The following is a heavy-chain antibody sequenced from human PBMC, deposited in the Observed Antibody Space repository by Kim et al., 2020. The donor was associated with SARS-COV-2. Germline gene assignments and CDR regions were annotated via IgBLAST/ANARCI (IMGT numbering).Heavy chain of an antibody. CDR1: GFTFSGSA. D-gene: IGHD3-10*01. CDR3: TRQYDGSGSSHDY. Sequence: GGSLRLSCAASGFTFSGSAMHWVRQASGKGLEWVGRIRSKANSYATAYAASVKGRFTISRDDSTNTAYLQMNRLKTEDTAVYYCTRQYDGSGSSHDYWGQGTLVTVSS. CDR2: IRSKANSYAT. V-gene: IGHV3-73*01. J-gene: IGHJ4*02.